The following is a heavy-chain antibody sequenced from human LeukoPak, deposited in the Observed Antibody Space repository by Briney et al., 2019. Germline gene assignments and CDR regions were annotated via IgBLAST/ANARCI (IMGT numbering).Heavy chain of an antibody. Sequence: ASVKVSCKASGYTFTGYYMHWVRQAPGQGLDWMGWINPNSGGTKYAQNFQGGVTLTTDTSINTAYMELSSLRSDDTAVYYCAREGRNGYNEGYFDYWGQGTLVTVSS. D-gene: IGHD5-24*01. CDR3: AREGRNGYNEGYFDY. J-gene: IGHJ4*02. CDR2: INPNSGGT. CDR1: GYTFTGYY. V-gene: IGHV1-2*02.